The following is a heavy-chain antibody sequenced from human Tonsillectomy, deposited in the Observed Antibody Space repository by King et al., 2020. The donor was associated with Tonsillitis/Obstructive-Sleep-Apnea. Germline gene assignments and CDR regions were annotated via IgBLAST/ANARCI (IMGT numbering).Heavy chain of an antibody. CDR1: GFTFSNAW. V-gene: IGHV3-15*01. CDR2: IKSKTDGGTT. D-gene: IGHD5-12*01. Sequence: DVQLVESGGGLVKPGGSPRLSCAASGFTFSNAWMSWVRQAPGKGLEWVGRIKSKTDGGTTDYAAPVKGRFTISRDDSKNTLYLQMNSLKTEDTAVYYCTTGRHSGYDFDYWGQGTLVTVSS. J-gene: IGHJ4*02. CDR3: TTGRHSGYDFDY.